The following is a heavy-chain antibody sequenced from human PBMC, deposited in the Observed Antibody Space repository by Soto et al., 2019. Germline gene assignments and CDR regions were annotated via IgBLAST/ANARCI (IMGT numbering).Heavy chain of an antibody. V-gene: IGHV1-3*01. J-gene: IGHJ5*02. CDR3: ARGIATGQLDP. CDR2: INPDNGNT. D-gene: IGHD2-2*01. CDR1: GYTFTRYT. Sequence: ASVKVSCKASGYTFTRYTMNWVRQAPGQRLEWMGWINPDNGNTKSSQKFQDRVIITRDTSASTAYMDLSSLRSEDTAVYYCARGIATGQLDPWGQGALVTVYS.